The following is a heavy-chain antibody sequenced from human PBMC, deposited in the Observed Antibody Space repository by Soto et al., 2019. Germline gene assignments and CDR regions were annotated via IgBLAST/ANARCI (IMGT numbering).Heavy chain of an antibody. D-gene: IGHD3-10*01. V-gene: IGHV3-23*01. Sequence: SWIRKTQGKGLEWVSAISGSGGSTYYADSVKGRFTISRDNSKNTLYLQMNSLRAEDTAVYYCAKDLYGSGSYYNLRFDYWGQGTLVTVSS. J-gene: IGHJ4*02. CDR2: ISGSGGST. CDR3: AKDLYGSGSYYNLRFDY.